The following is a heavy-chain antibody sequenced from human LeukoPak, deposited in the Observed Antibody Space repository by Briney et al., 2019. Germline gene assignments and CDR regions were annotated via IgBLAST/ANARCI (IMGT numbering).Heavy chain of an antibody. CDR3: ARDIAAAGTIFDY. D-gene: IGHD6-13*01. V-gene: IGHV3-30-3*01. CDR1: GLAFSSYS. J-gene: IGHJ4*02. Sequence: GGSLRLSCVASGLAFSSYSMHWVRQAPGKGLEWVAVISYDGSNKYYADSVKGRFTISRDNSKNTLYLQMNSLRAEDTAVYYCARDIAAAGTIFDYWGQGTLVTDSS. CDR2: ISYDGSNK.